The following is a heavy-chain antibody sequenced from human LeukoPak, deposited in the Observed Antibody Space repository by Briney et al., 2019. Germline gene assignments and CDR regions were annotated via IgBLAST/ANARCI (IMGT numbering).Heavy chain of an antibody. CDR2: ISSSSSYI. CDR3: AGDPFYGGSVYILFDY. CDR1: GFTFRSYS. D-gene: IGHD3-22*01. V-gene: IGHV3-21*01. J-gene: IGHJ4*02. Sequence: GGSLRLSCAASGFTFRSYSMNWVRQAPGKGLEWVSSISSSSSYIKYADSVKGRFTISRDNAKNSLYLQMNSLRTEDTAVYYCAGDPFYGGSVYILFDYWGQGTLVTVSS.